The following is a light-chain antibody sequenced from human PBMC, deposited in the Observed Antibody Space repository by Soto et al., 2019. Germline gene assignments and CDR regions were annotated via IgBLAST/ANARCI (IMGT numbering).Light chain of an antibody. V-gene: IGKV3-15*01. J-gene: IGKJ1*01. CDR3: QQYNNWPQT. CDR2: GAS. CDR1: QSVSSN. Sequence: EIVMTQSPATLSVSPGERATLSCRASQSVSSNLAWYQQKTGPAPRLLIYGASTRPTGIPARFSGSGSGTEFTLTISSLQSEDLAVYYCQQYNNWPQTFGQGTKWIS.